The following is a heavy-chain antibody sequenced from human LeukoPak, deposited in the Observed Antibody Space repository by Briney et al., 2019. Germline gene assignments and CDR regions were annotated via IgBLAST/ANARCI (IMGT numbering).Heavy chain of an antibody. V-gene: IGHV3-30*04. Sequence: GRSLRLSCAASGFTFSSYAMHWVRQAPGKGLEWVAVISYDGSNKYYADSVKGRFTISRDNSKNTLYLQMNSLRAEDTAVYYCARDLDVDIVATITSYWGQGTLVTVSS. CDR1: GFTFSSYA. CDR2: ISYDGSNK. J-gene: IGHJ4*02. CDR3: ARDLDVDIVATITSY. D-gene: IGHD5-12*01.